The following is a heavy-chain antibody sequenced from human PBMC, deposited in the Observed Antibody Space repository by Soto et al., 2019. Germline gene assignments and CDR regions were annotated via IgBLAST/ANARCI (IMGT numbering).Heavy chain of an antibody. V-gene: IGHV3-9*01. CDR1: GFTFDDYA. CDR2: ISWNSGSI. CDR3: AKENGILAVRPVYGMDV. D-gene: IGHD2-2*01. J-gene: IGHJ6*02. Sequence: HPGGSLRLSCAASGFTFDDYAMHWVRQAPGKGLEWVSGISWNSGSIGYADSVKGRFTISRDNAKNSLYLQMNSLRAEDTALYYCAKENGILAVRPVYGMDVWGQGPTVPVYS.